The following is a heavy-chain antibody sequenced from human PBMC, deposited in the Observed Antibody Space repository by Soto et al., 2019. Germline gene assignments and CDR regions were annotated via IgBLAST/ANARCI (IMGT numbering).Heavy chain of an antibody. D-gene: IGHD2-15*01. CDR1: GFTFSSYA. CDR2: ISGSGGST. Sequence: VQLLESGGGLVQPGGSLRLSCAASGFTFSSYAMSWVRQAPGKGLEWVSAISGSGGSTYYADSVKGRFTISRDNSKNTLYLQMNSLRAEDTAVYYCAKDLGYCSGGSCFEYWYFDLWGRGTLVTVSS. J-gene: IGHJ2*01. CDR3: AKDLGYCSGGSCFEYWYFDL. V-gene: IGHV3-23*01.